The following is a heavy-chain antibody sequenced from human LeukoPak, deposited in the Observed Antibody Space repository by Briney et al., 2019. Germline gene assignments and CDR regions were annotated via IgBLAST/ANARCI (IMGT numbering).Heavy chain of an antibody. CDR1: GYTFTAYG. CDR3: ARGGGYLDY. D-gene: IGHD4-23*01. CDR2: ISGKNGNT. J-gene: IGHJ4*02. Sequence: ASVKLSCKASGYTFTAYGIRWVRQAPGQGLEWMGSISGKNGNTNYAQKLQGRVTMTTDTSTTMAYMELRSLRSDDTAVYYCARGGGYLDYWGQGTLVTVSS. V-gene: IGHV1-18*01.